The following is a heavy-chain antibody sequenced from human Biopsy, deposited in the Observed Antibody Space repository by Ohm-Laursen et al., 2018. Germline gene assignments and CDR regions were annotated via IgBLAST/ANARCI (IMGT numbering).Heavy chain of an antibody. CDR2: INHSGST. Sequence: LSCAASGVTLSGYAMNWVRQTPGKGLEWVGEINHSGSTNYKPSLDSRVAISADTSKNQFSLNLYSVTAADTAVYFRARGLPRIAPMVRGRRTWFDPWGQGTLVTVSS. V-gene: IGHV4-34*01. J-gene: IGHJ5*02. CDR3: ARGLPRIAPMVRGRRTWFDP. CDR1: GVTLSGYA. D-gene: IGHD3-10*01.